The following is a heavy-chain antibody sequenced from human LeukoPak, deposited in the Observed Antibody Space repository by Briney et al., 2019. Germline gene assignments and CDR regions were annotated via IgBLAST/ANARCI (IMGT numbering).Heavy chain of an antibody. CDR1: GFSFSSYA. D-gene: IGHD7-27*01. CDR2: ISGSGHRA. Sequence: GGSLRLSCAASGFSFSSYAMTWVRQAPGKGLEWVSSISGSGHRAYYADSVKGRFTISRENSENTLYLQMDSLRVEDTALYYCAKDGNWARFENWGQGTLVTVSS. J-gene: IGHJ4*02. CDR3: AKDGNWARFEN. V-gene: IGHV3-23*01.